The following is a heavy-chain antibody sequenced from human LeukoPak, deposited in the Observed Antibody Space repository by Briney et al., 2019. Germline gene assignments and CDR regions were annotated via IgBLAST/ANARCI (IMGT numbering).Heavy chain of an antibody. D-gene: IGHD3-9*01. J-gene: IGHJ4*02. CDR3: ASGGLVSRYLDH. V-gene: IGHV4-39*07. CDR1: GGSISSSSYY. Sequence: SETLSLTCTVSGGSISSSSYYWGWIRQPPGKGLEWIGSIYYSGSSSYYNPSLKSRVTISVDTSKNQFSLKLTSVTAADTAVYYCASGGLVSRYLDHWGQGTLVTVSP. CDR2: IYYSGSSS.